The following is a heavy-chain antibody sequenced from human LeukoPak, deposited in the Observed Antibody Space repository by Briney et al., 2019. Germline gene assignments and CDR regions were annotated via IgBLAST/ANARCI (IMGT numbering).Heavy chain of an antibody. CDR1: GGSISSGGYY. CDR3: ARGVATIFGVVIILDWFDP. Sequence: PSQTLSLTCTVSGGSISSGGYYWSWICQHPGKGLEWIGYIYYSGSTYYNPSLKSRVTISVDTSKNQFSLKLSSVTAADTAVYYCARGVATIFGVVIILDWFDPWGQGTLVTVSS. D-gene: IGHD3-3*01. J-gene: IGHJ5*02. V-gene: IGHV4-31*03. CDR2: IYYSGST.